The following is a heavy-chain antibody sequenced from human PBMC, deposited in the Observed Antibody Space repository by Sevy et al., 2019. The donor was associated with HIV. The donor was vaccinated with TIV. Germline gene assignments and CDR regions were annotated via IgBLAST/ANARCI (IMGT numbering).Heavy chain of an antibody. Sequence: GGSLRLSCAGSGFTFTSYWMSWVRQAPGKGLEWVANIKEDGVETNYVDSVRGRVTISRDNGKKSVYLQMNSLRAEDTAVYYCARENRRWSQYQYHGMDVWGQGTTVTVSS. CDR2: IKEDGVET. CDR3: ARENRRWSQYQYHGMDV. D-gene: IGHD2-15*01. J-gene: IGHJ6*02. V-gene: IGHV3-7*01. CDR1: GFTFTSYW.